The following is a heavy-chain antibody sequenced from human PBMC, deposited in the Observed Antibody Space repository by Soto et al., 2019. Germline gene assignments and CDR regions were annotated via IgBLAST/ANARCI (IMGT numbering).Heavy chain of an antibody. Sequence: ASVKVSCKSSGYTFTNYYMHWGRQAPGQGLEWMGIIYPSCGSTINAQKFQGRVTMTRDTSTSTVYMELSSLRSEDTAVYYCARDFSGPMDYWGRGTLVTVSS. CDR3: ARDFSGPMDY. CDR2: IYPSCGST. CDR1: GYTFTNYY. V-gene: IGHV1-46*01. D-gene: IGHD3-10*01. J-gene: IGHJ4*02.